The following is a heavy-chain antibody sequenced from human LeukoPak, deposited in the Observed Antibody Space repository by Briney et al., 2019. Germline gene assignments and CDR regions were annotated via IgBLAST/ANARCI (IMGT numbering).Heavy chain of an antibody. D-gene: IGHD3-22*01. Sequence: GASVKVSCKASGYTFTGYYMHWVRQAPGQGLEWMGWINPNSGGTNYAQKFQGRVTMTRDTSISTAYMELSRLRSDDTAVYYCARRPYDSSGIPFDYWAREPWSPSPQ. CDR1: GYTFTGYY. CDR3: ARRPYDSSGIPFDY. CDR2: INPNSGGT. V-gene: IGHV1-2*02. J-gene: IGHJ4*02.